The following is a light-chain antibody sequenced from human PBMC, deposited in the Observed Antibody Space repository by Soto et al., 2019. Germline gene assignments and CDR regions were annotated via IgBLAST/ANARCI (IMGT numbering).Light chain of an antibody. V-gene: IGKV3-20*01. CDR1: QSVSINY. J-gene: IGKJ1*01. CDR3: QHYGRSPPRT. CDR2: GAS. Sequence: EIVLTQSPGNLSLSPGERATLSCRTSQSVSINYLAWYQQKPGQAPRHLIFGASSRATGIPDRFSGSGSGTDFTLTISRLEPEDFAVYYCQHYGRSPPRTFGQGTKVEIK.